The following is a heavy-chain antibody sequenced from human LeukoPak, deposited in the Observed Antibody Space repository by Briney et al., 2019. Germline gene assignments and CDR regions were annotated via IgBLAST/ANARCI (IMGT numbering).Heavy chain of an antibody. V-gene: IGHV3-30*02. D-gene: IGHD6-6*01. J-gene: IGHJ4*02. CDR2: IRYDGTNK. CDR3: ARGRDSSSSYPGY. CDR1: GFSFSSYG. Sequence: GGSLRLSCEASGFSFSSYGLHWVRQAPGKGLEWVAFIRYDGTNKYYADSVKGRFTISRDNVKNSLYLQMNSLRAEDTAVYYCARGRDSSSSYPGYWGQGTLVTVSS.